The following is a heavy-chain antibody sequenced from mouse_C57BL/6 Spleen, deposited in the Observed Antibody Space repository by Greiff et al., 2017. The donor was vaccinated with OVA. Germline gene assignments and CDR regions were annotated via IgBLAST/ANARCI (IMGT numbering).Heavy chain of an antibody. J-gene: IGHJ2*01. D-gene: IGHD3-3*01. Sequence: QVQLQQSGPELVKPGASVKISCKASGYAFSSSWMNWVKQRPGKGLEWIGRIYPGDGDTNYNWKFKGKATLTADKSSSTAYMQLSSLTSEDSAVYFCARGGTGYFDYWGQGTTLTVSS. CDR3: ARGGTGYFDY. CDR2: IYPGDGDT. V-gene: IGHV1-82*01. CDR1: GYAFSSSW.